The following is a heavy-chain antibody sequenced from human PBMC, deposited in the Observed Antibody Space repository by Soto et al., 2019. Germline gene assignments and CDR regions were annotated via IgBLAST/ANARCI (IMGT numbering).Heavy chain of an antibody. Sequence: QVQLQESCPGLVKPSQTLSLTCSVSGGSISSGGYYWNLIRQNPIKGLEWIGYIYYSGSPYYNPSLKSRLTISEDAAKNQLSLRLSPVTAADTAVYYCARSSGQGFCDNWGQGTLVTFSS. CDR2: IYYSGSP. CDR1: GGSISSGGYY. J-gene: IGHJ4*02. V-gene: IGHV4-31*03. CDR3: ARSSGQGFCDN. D-gene: IGHD3-22*01.